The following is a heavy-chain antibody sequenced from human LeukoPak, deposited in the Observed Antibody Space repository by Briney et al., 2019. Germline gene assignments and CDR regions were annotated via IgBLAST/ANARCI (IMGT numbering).Heavy chain of an antibody. CDR2: ISYDGNNK. V-gene: IGHV3-30*04. D-gene: IGHD2-2*02. J-gene: IGHJ4*02. Sequence: GGSLRLACAASGFTFSSYAMHWVRHAPGKGLEWVAVISYDGNNKYYADSVKGRFTISRDNSKNTLYLQMNSLRAEDTAVYYCARGIAGYCSSTSCYRGVTDWGQGTLVTVSS. CDR1: GFTFSSYA. CDR3: ARGIAGYCSSTSCYRGVTD.